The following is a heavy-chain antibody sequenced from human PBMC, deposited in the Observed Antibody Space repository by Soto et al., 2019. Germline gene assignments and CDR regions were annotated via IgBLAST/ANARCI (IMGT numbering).Heavy chain of an antibody. V-gene: IGHV4-30-2*01. CDR3: AGSSSYHHYNIFWFDP. Sequence: QLQLQESGSGLVKPSQTLSLTCAVSGGSISSGGYSWSWIRQPPGKGLEWIGYIYHSGSTYYNPSLKSRVTISVDRSKNQFSLKLSSVTAADTAVYYCAGSSSYHHYNIFWFDPWGQGTLVTVSS. CDR1: GGSISSGGYS. J-gene: IGHJ5*02. D-gene: IGHD2-15*01. CDR2: IYHSGST.